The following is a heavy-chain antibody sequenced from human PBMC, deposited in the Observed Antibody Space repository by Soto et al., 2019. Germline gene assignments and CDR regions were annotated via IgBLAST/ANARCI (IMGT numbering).Heavy chain of an antibody. V-gene: IGHV3-23*01. D-gene: IGHD2-21*02. CDR1: GFTFSSYA. CDR3: AKVGGDHLHFDY. CDR2: ISGSGGST. J-gene: IGHJ4*02. Sequence: GSLRLSCAASGFTFSSYAMSWVRQAPGKGLEWVSAISGSGGSTYYADSVKGRLTISRDNSKNTLYLQMNSLRAEDTAVYYCAKVGGDHLHFDYWGQGTLVTVSS.